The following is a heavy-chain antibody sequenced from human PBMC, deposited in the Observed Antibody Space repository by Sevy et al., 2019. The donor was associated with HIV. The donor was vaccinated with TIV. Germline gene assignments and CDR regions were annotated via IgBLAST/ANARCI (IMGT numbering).Heavy chain of an antibody. V-gene: IGHV4-31*03. CDR1: GGSISSGGYY. Sequence: SETLSLTCTVSGGSISSGGYYWSWIRQHPGKGLEWIGYIYYSGGTYYNPSLKSRVTISVDTSKNQFSLKLSSVTAADTAVYYCARDRRAVNYYCHYMDLWGKGTTVTVSS. J-gene: IGHJ6*03. CDR3: ARDRRAVNYYCHYMDL. CDR2: IYYSGGT. D-gene: IGHD1-26*01.